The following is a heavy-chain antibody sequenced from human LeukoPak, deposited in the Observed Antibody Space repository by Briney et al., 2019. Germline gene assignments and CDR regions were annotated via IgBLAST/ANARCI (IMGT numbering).Heavy chain of an antibody. Sequence: SETLSLTCAVYGGPFSGYYWSSIRQPPGKGLEWIGEINHNGSTNYNPSLKSRVTISVAKSKNQFSLKLSSVTAADTAVYYCARGGQYSYGSGSYHHWGEGTLVTVSS. CDR3: ARGGQYSYGSGSYHH. V-gene: IGHV4-34*01. D-gene: IGHD3-10*01. CDR2: INHNGST. CDR1: GGPFSGYY. J-gene: IGHJ5*02.